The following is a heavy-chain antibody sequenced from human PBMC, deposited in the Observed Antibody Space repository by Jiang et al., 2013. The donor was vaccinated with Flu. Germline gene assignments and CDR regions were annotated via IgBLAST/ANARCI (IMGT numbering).Heavy chain of an antibody. CDR1: SSYA. Sequence: SSYAINWVRQAPGQGLEWMGRIMPIFGTTNYAQKFQGRVTITADESTTTAYMELYSLTSEDTAVYYCARGVGGYSYGYILYWGRGTLVTVSS. D-gene: IGHD5-18*01. CDR2: IMPIFGTT. J-gene: IGHJ4*02. V-gene: IGHV1-69*01. CDR3: ARGVGGYSYGYILY.